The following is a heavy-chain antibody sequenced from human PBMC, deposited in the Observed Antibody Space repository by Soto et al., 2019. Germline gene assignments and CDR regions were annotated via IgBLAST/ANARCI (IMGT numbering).Heavy chain of an antibody. Sequence: SVKVSCKASGGTFSSYAISWVRQAPGQGLEWMGGIIPIFGTANYAQKFQGRVTITADESTSTAYMELSSLRSEDTAVYYCARHPPLCSGGSFYLANWGQGILVTVSS. CDR1: GGTFSSYA. D-gene: IGHD2-15*01. V-gene: IGHV1-69*13. J-gene: IGHJ4*02. CDR2: IIPIFGTA. CDR3: ARHPPLCSGGSFYLAN.